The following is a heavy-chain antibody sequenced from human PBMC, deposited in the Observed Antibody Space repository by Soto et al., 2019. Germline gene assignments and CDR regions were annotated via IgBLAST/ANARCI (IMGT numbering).Heavy chain of an antibody. D-gene: IGHD3-10*01. V-gene: IGHV3-23*01. CDR2: ISGSGGST. J-gene: IGHJ1*01. CDR3: ATGWVGELLWGDYFQH. CDR1: GFTFSSYA. Sequence: GGSLRLSCAASGFTFSSYAMSWVRQAPGKGLEWVSAISGSGGSTYYADSVKGRFTISRDNSKNTLYLQMNSLRAEDAAVDYCATGWVGELLWGDYFQHWGQGTLVTVSS.